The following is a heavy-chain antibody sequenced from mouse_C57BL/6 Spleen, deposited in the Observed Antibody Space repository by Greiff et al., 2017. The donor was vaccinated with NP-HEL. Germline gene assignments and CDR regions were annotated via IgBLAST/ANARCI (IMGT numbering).Heavy chain of an antibody. CDR3: ARHEGYYGSYYYAMDY. V-gene: IGHV5-6*01. CDR1: GFTFSSYG. D-gene: IGHD1-1*01. J-gene: IGHJ4*01. CDR2: ISSGGRYT. Sequence: EVMLVESGGDLVKPGGSLKLSCAASGFTFSSYGMSWVRQTPDKRLEWVATISSGGRYTYYPDSVKGRFTISRDNAKNTLYLQMSSLKSEDTAMYYCARHEGYYGSYYYAMDYWGQGTSVTVSS.